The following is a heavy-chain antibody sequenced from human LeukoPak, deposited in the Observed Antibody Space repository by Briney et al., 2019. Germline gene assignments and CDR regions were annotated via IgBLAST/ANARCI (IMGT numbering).Heavy chain of an antibody. CDR3: AAVGVGLQVF. Sequence: GASVKVPCKVSGDTLTELSMHWVRQAPGKGLEWMGTFDPEEDEIIYAQKFQGRLTMTEDTSTDTAYMDLRSLTSDDTAMYYCAAVGVGLQVFWGQGTLVTVSS. D-gene: IGHD4-11*01. CDR2: FDPEEDEI. CDR1: GDTLTELS. J-gene: IGHJ4*02. V-gene: IGHV1-24*01.